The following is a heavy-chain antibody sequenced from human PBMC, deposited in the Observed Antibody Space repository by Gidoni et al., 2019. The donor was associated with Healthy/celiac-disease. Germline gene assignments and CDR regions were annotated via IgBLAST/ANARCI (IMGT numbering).Heavy chain of an antibody. V-gene: IGHV1-18*01. CDR3: ARAEEYSSGWYGAYYYGMDV. CDR1: GYTFTSYG. D-gene: IGHD6-19*01. CDR2: ISAYNGNT. J-gene: IGHJ6*02. Sequence: QVQLVQSGAEVKKPGASVKVSCKASGYTFTSYGISWVRQAPGQGLEWMGWISAYNGNTNYAQKLQGRVTMTTDTSTSTAYMELRSLRSDDTAVYYCARAEEYSSGWYGAYYYGMDVWGQGTTVTVSS.